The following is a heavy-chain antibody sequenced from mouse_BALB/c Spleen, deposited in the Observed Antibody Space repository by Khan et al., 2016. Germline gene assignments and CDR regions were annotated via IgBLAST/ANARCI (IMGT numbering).Heavy chain of an antibody. CDR2: IWGDGST. CDR3: ARVLYYDPGVCAY. D-gene: IGHD2-4*01. CDR1: GFSLTGYG. J-gene: IGHJ3*01. Sequence: QVQLKQSGPGLVAPSQSLSITCTVSGFSLTGYGVNWVRQPPGTGLAWLGLIWGDGSTDYNSALKSGLSISKDNSKSQAFLQMNTLQTDDTARYDGARVLYYDPGVCAYWGKGTLVTVSA. V-gene: IGHV2-6-7*01.